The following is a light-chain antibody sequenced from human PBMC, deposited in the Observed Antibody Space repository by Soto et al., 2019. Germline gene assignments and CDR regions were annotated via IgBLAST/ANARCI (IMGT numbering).Light chain of an antibody. Sequence: DIQMTQSPSPLSASVGDRVTITCRASQSISSWLAWYQQKPGKAPKLLIYAASTLQSGVPSRFSGSGSGTDCTLTISCLQSEDVATYYCQQYYSYPWTFGQGTKVDIK. J-gene: IGKJ1*01. CDR3: QQYYSYPWT. V-gene: IGKV1-5*01. CDR2: AAS. CDR1: QSISSW.